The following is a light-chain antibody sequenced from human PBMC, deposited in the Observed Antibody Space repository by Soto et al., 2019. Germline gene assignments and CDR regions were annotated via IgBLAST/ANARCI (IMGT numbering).Light chain of an antibody. J-gene: IGKJ3*01. Sequence: EIVLTPSPGTLSLSPGEIATLSCRASQSVSSNYLAWYQHKPGQAPRLLIYGASSRATGIPDRFSGSGSGTDFTLTISRLEPEDFALYYCQKYGSSFTFGPGTKVYIK. V-gene: IGKV3-20*01. CDR2: GAS. CDR3: QKYGSSFT. CDR1: QSVSSNY.